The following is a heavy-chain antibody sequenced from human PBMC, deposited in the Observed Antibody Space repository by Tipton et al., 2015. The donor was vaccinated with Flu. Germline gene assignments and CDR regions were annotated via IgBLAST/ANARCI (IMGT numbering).Heavy chain of an antibody. CDR3: ARRDYSNYVSEPKNWFDP. CDR2: ISHSDTT. CDR1: GDSISRAYY. Sequence: TLSLTCVVSGDSISRAYYWAWIRQPPGKGLEWLGSISHSDTTYYSPSLKSRVSISEDTSKNQFSLKLRSVTAADTAVYYCARRDYSNYVSEPKNWFDPWGQGTLVTVSS. V-gene: IGHV4-38-2*01. D-gene: IGHD4-11*01. J-gene: IGHJ5*02.